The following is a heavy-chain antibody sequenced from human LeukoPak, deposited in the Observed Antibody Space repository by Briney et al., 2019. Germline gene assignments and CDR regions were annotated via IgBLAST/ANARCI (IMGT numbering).Heavy chain of an antibody. CDR3: ARGIVGAHNCLNAFDL. V-gene: IGHV4-59*01. J-gene: IGHJ3*01. D-gene: IGHD1-26*01. CDR2: IYYSGRT. Sequence: SETLSLTCTVSGGSISIYYWSWIRQPPGKGLEWIGYIYYSGRTNYNPSLKSRVTISVDTSKNQFSLKLSSVTAADTAVYYCARGIVGAHNCLNAFDLWGQGTMVSVSS. CDR1: GGSISIYY.